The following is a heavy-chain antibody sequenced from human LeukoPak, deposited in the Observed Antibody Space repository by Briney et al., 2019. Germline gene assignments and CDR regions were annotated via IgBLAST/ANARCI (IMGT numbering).Heavy chain of an antibody. CDR1: GFSFSAYG. CDR2: IWYDGSSK. CDR3: ARSQSSSLIDY. V-gene: IGHV3-33*01. J-gene: IGHJ4*02. D-gene: IGHD6-13*01. Sequence: GGSLRLSCAASGFSFSAYGVHWVRQAPGKGLEWVAVIWYDGSSKDYADSVKGRFTFSRVNSKNTLYLQMNSLTVEDTAVYYCARSQSSSLIDYWGQGTLVTVSS.